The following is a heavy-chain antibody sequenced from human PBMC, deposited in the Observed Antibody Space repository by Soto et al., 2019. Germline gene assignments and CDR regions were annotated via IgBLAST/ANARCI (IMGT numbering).Heavy chain of an antibody. CDR1: GGTFSSYA. V-gene: IGHV1-69*12. Sequence: QVQLVQSGAEVKKPGSSVKVSCKASGGTFSSYAISWVRPAPGQGLEWMGGIIPIFGTANYAQKFQGRVTITADESTSTAYMELSSLRSEDTAVYYCARDGYYYDSSGYYYYFDYWGQGTLVTVSS. D-gene: IGHD3-22*01. J-gene: IGHJ4*02. CDR2: IIPIFGTA. CDR3: ARDGYYYDSSGYYYYFDY.